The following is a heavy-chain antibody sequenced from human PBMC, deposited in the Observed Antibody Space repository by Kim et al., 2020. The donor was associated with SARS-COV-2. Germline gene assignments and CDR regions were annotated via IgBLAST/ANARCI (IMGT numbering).Heavy chain of an antibody. CDR3: ARYREMATITPYWYFDL. Sequence: SETLSLTCTVSGGSISSYYWSWIRQPPGKGLDGIGYIYYSGSTNYNPSLKSRVTISVDTSKNQFSLKLSSVTAAATAVYYCARYREMATITPYWYFDLWGRSTLVPVSS. J-gene: IGHJ2*01. D-gene: IGHD5-12*01. CDR2: IYYSGST. CDR1: GGSISSYY. V-gene: IGHV4-59*13.